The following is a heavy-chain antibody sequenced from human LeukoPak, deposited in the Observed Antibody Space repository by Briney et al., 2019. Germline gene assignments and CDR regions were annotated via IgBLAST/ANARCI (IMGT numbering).Heavy chain of an antibody. J-gene: IGHJ4*02. CDR3: AKHPNRATYYFDY. CDR2: ISGSGGST. V-gene: IGHV3-23*01. CDR1: GFTFRSYA. Sequence: PGGSLRLSCAASGFTFRSYAMSWVRQAPGKGLEWVSAISGSGGSTYYADSVKGRFTISRDNSKNTLYLQMNSLRAEDTAVYYCAKHPNRATYYFDYWGQGTLVTVSS.